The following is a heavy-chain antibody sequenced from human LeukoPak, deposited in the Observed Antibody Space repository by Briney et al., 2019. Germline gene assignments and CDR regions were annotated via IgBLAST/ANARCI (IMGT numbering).Heavy chain of an antibody. Sequence: PSETLSLTCTVSGGSISSGSYYWSWIRQPAGKGLEWIGRIYASGSTDYNPSLKSRVTISLDTSKNQFSLKLNSVTAADTAVYYCARKGDVWGKGTTVTVSS. CDR1: GGSISSGSYY. V-gene: IGHV4-61*02. CDR2: IYASGST. CDR3: ARKGDV. J-gene: IGHJ6*04.